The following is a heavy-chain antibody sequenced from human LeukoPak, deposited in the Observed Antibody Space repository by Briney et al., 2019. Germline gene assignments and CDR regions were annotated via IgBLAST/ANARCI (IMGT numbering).Heavy chain of an antibody. V-gene: IGHV3-74*03. CDR1: GFTFGNHW. CDR3: ARALAVAASGPLDI. Sequence: GGSLRLSCAASGFTFGNHWIYWVRQAPGKGLVWVSRINTDGSSTTYADSVKGRFTISRDNAYNTLYLQMNSLRADDTAVYFCARALAVAASGPLDIWGQGTMVTVSS. J-gene: IGHJ3*02. CDR2: INTDGSST. D-gene: IGHD6-19*01.